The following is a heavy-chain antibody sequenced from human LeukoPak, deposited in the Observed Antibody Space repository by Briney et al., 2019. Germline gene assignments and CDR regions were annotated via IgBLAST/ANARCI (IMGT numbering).Heavy chain of an antibody. V-gene: IGHV4-59*01. Sequence: SETLSLTCTVSGGSISSYYWSWIRQPPRKGLEWIGYIYYSGSTNYNPSLKSRVTISVDTSKNQFSLKLSSVTAADTAVYYCARAIAVTTISGAVVDAFDIWGQGTMVTVSS. CDR3: ARAIAVTTISGAVVDAFDI. J-gene: IGHJ3*02. CDR2: IYYSGST. CDR1: GGSISSYY. D-gene: IGHD4-17*01.